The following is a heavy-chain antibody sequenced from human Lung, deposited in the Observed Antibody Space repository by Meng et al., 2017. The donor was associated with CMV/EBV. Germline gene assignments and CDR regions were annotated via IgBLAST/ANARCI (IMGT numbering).Heavy chain of an antibody. CDR1: GYTFTSYG. J-gene: IGHJ6*02. CDR3: AISPGGPYDFWSGYFNYGMDV. Sequence: ASXXVSXKASGYTFTSYGISWVRQAPGQGLEWMGWISAYNGNTNYAQKLQGRVTMTTDTSTSTAYMELRSLRSDDTAVYYCAISPGGPYDFWSGYFNYGMDVXGQGXTVTVSS. V-gene: IGHV1-18*01. CDR2: ISAYNGNT. D-gene: IGHD3-3*01.